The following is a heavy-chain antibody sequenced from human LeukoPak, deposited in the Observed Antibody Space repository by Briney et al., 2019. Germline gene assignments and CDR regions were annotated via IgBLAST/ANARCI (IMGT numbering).Heavy chain of an antibody. Sequence: GGSLRLSCAASGFTFSSYWMSWVRQAPGKGLEWVANIKQDASEKYYVDSVKGRFTTSRDNAKNSLYLQMNSLRAEDTAVYYCAKDSAFYYIDVWGKGTTVIISS. CDR2: IKQDASEK. CDR3: AKDSAFYYIDV. CDR1: GFTFSSYW. J-gene: IGHJ6*03. V-gene: IGHV3-7*01. D-gene: IGHD3-10*01.